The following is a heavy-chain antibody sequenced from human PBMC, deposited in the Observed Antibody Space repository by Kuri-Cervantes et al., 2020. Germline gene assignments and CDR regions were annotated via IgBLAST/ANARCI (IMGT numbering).Heavy chain of an antibody. CDR3: AREPPQEYSYGSANWFDP. CDR1: GYTFTSYY. CDR2: INPSGGST. J-gene: IGHJ5*02. Sequence: ASVKVSCKASGYTFTSYYMHWVRQAPGQGLEWMGIINPSGGSTSYAQKFQGRVTMTRDTSTSTVYMELRSLRSEDTAVYYCAREPPQEYSYGSANWFDPWGQGTLVTVSS. D-gene: IGHD5-18*01. V-gene: IGHV1-46*01.